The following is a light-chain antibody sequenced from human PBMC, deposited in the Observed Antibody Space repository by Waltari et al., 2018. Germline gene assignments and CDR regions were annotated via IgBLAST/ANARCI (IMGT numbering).Light chain of an antibody. CDR3: QQSYSTPPLVT. J-gene: IGKJ3*01. CDR2: AAS. CDR1: QSISSY. V-gene: IGKV1-39*01. Sequence: DIQMTQSPSSLSASVGDRVTITFRASQSISSYLNWYQQKPGKAPKLLIYAASSLQSGVPSRFSGSGSGTDFTLTISSLQPEDFATYYCQQSYSTPPLVTFGPGTKVDIK.